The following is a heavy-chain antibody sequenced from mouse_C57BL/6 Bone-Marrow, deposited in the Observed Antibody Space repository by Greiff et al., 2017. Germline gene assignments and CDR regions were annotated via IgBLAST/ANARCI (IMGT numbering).Heavy chain of an antibody. D-gene: IGHD4-1*01. CDR3: ARKNWDEYYLDY. V-gene: IGHV2-2*01. CDR2: IWSGGST. J-gene: IGHJ2*01. CDR1: GFSLTSYG. Sequence: VQLQQSGPGLVQPSQSLSITCTVSGFSLTSYGVHWVRQSPGKGLEWLGVIWSGGSTDYNAAFISRLSISKDNSKSQVFFKMNSLQADDTAIYYCARKNWDEYYLDYWGQGTTLTVSS.